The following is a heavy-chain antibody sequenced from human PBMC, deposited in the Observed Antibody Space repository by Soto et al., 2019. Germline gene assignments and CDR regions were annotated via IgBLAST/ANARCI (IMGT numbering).Heavy chain of an antibody. Sequence: SETLSLTCPVSGGSISSYYWSWIRQPPGKGLEWIGFMYYSGSFNYNPSLRSRVTISVDTSKNQFSLKLSSVTAADTAVYYCASRKSSPYFDYWGQGTLVTVSS. CDR1: GGSISSYY. CDR3: ASRKSSPYFDY. V-gene: IGHV4-59*08. J-gene: IGHJ4*02. D-gene: IGHD3-10*01. CDR2: MYYSGSF.